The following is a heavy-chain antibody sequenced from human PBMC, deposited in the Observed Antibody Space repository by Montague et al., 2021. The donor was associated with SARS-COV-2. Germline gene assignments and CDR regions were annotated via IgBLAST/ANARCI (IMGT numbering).Heavy chain of an antibody. CDR2: IYYSGST. Sequence: TLSLTCTVSGGSISTINYYWGWIRQHPGKGLEWIGYIYYSGSTYYNPSLKSRVTISVDTSKNQFSLKLSSVTAADTAVYYCARVQGITMIVVVIGAFDIWGQGTMVTVSS. CDR3: ARVQGITMIVVVIGAFDI. J-gene: IGHJ3*02. V-gene: IGHV4-31*03. CDR1: GGSISTINYY. D-gene: IGHD3-22*01.